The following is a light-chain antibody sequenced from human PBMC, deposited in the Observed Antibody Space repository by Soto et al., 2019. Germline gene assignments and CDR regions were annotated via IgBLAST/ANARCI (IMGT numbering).Light chain of an antibody. CDR3: MQRRELPYT. CDR1: HSLFDSDDGNTF. Sequence: DIVMTQTPLILPVNPGEAASISCTSSHSLFDSDDGNTFLDWYLQKPGQSPQVVIHRLSYRASGVPDRVRGSGSATDFRLTISRVEAEDVGIYYFMQRRELPYTFGPGTKLEIK. J-gene: IGKJ2*01. CDR2: RLS. V-gene: IGKV2-40*01.